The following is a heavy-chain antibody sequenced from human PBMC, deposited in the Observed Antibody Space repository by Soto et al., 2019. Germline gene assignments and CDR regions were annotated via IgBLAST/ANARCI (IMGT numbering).Heavy chain of an antibody. D-gene: IGHD6-6*01. CDR2: ILHNGSV. V-gene: IGHV4-4*02. J-gene: IGHJ1*01. Sequence: QVLLQESGPGLVKPSGTLSLTCDVSGDSISVNTWWSWVRQTPGKGLGWIGEILHNGSVNYNPSLKSRVTISIDKCKNQVSLRLSSMTAADTALYYCAGLVGRGKFARLQYWGQGTLVTVSS. CDR1: GDSISVNTW. CDR3: AGLVGRGKFARLQY.